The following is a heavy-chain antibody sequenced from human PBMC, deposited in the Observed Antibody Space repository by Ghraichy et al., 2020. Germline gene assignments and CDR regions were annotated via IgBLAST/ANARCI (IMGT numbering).Heavy chain of an antibody. Sequence: GGSLRLSCAASGFTFSSYAMHWVRQAPGKGLEWVSFIWFYGSIKYYAESVKGRFTISKDNSKNTLYLQMNSLRAEDTAMYYCANDPPSSGYAFHIWGQGTMVTVSS. J-gene: IGHJ3*02. CDR1: GFTFSSYA. CDR3: ANDPPSSGYAFHI. CDR2: IWFYGSIK. V-gene: IGHV3-30*02. D-gene: IGHD3-22*01.